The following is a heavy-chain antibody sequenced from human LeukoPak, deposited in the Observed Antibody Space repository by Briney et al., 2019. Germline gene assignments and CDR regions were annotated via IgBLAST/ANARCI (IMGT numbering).Heavy chain of an antibody. D-gene: IGHD6-19*01. CDR3: ARQGAYSSAIGMGY. Sequence: ASVKVSCKASGYTFNNYYMYWVRQAPGQGLERMGMINPSGGGTSYAQKFQGRVTMTRDTSTRTVYMEVSSLKPEDTAVYCCARQGAYSSAIGMGYWGQGTLVTVSS. CDR1: GYTFNNYY. J-gene: IGHJ4*02. V-gene: IGHV1-46*02. CDR2: INPSGGGT.